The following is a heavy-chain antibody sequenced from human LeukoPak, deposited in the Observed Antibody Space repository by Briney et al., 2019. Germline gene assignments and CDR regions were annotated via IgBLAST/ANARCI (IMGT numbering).Heavy chain of an antibody. CDR2: INHSGST. J-gene: IGHJ4*02. Sequence: SETLSLTCAVYGGSFSGYYWSWIRQPPGKGLEWIGEINHSGSTNYNPSLKSRVTISVDTSKNQFSLKLSSVTAADTAVYYCALTIVVVVAATEVWGQGTLVTVSS. V-gene: IGHV4-34*01. D-gene: IGHD2-15*01. CDR3: ALTIVVVVAATEV. CDR1: GGSFSGYY.